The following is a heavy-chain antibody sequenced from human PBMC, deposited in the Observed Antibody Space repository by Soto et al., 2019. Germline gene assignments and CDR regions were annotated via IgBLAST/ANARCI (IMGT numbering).Heavy chain of an antibody. Sequence: QVQLQESGPGLVKPSETLSLTCTVSGGTISRYYWSWIRQPPGKGLEWIGYMYNTGSTVYNPSFKSRVTISGDTSKNQCSLKLNSVTAADTAVYYCARDLWGYCGTDCYPLDVWGQGTTVTVSS. J-gene: IGHJ6*02. V-gene: IGHV4-59*01. CDR3: ARDLWGYCGTDCYPLDV. CDR2: MYNTGST. D-gene: IGHD2-21*02. CDR1: GGTISRYY.